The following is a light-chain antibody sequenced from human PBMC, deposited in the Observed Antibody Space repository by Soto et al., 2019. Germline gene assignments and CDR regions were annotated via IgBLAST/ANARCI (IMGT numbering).Light chain of an antibody. CDR3: QHYNSYSEA. CDR1: QSVSSD. J-gene: IGKJ1*01. V-gene: IGKV3D-15*01. CDR2: GTS. Sequence: DKEITQSPSTVSVSPGERATLHCRASQSVSSDLAWYQQKPGQAPRLLIHGTSNRATGIPDRFSGSGSGTEFTLTISSLRPDDFATYYCQHYNSYSEAFGQGTKVDIK.